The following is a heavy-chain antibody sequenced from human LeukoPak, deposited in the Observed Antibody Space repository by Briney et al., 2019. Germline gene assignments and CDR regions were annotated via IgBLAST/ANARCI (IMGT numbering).Heavy chain of an antibody. Sequence: GGSLRLSCEASGFTVSSNYMSWVRPGPGKGLEWVSLIYSGGSTFYADSVNGRFTISRDNSKNTLYLEMNSLRAEDTAVYYCASSRPKWLPNYWGQGTLVTVSS. CDR2: IYSGGST. V-gene: IGHV3-53*05. D-gene: IGHD3-22*01. J-gene: IGHJ4*02. CDR3: ASSRPKWLPNY. CDR1: GFTVSSNY.